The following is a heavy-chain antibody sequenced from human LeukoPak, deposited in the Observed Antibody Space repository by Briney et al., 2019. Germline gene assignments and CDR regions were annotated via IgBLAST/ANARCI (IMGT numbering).Heavy chain of an antibody. CDR2: INAGNGNT. CDR1: GYTFTSYA. V-gene: IGHV1-3*01. CDR3: ARSYYYDSSGYYYVLFYFDY. Sequence: GASVKVSCKASGYTFTSYAMHWVRQAPGQRLEWMGWINAGNGNTKYSQKFQGRVTITRDTSASTAYMELSSLRSEDTAVYYCARSYYYDSSGYYYVLFYFDYWGQGTLVTVSS. J-gene: IGHJ4*02. D-gene: IGHD3-22*01.